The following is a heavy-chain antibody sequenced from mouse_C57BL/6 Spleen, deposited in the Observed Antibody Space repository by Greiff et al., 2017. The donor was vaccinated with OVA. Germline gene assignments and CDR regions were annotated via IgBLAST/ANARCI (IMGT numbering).Heavy chain of an antibody. CDR3: ARNYGSSSYAMDY. CDR1: GYAFSSSW. D-gene: IGHD1-1*01. V-gene: IGHV1-82*01. Sequence: QLQQSGPELVKPGASVKISCKASGYAFSSSWMNWVKQRPGKGLEWIGRIYPGDGDTNYNGKFKGKATLTADKSSSTAYMQLSSLTSEDSAVYFCARNYGSSSYAMDYWGQGTSVTVSS. J-gene: IGHJ4*01. CDR2: IYPGDGDT.